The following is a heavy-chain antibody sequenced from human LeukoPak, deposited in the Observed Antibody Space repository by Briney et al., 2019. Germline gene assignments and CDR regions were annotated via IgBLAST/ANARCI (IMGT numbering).Heavy chain of an antibody. CDR3: ARSKITIFGVVADFDY. D-gene: IGHD3-3*01. J-gene: IGHJ4*02. CDR2: IYTSGST. Sequence: SETLSLTCTVSGGSISSYYWSWIRQPAGKGLEWIGRIYTSGSTNYNPSLKSRVTMSVDTSKNQFSLKLSSVTAADTAVYYCARSKITIFGVVADFDYWGQGTLVTVSS. V-gene: IGHV4-4*07. CDR1: GGSISSYY.